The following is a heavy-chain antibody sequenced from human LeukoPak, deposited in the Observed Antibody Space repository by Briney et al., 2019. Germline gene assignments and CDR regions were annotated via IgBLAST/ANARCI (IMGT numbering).Heavy chain of an antibody. CDR3: ARLGYSGYQDPYHFDY. D-gene: IGHD5-12*01. Sequence: PSETLSLTCTVSGGSISSGGYYWSWIRQHPGKGLEWIGYIYYSGSTYYNPSLKSRVTISVDTSKNQFSLKLSSVTAADTAVYYCARLGYSGYQDPYHFDYWGQGTLVTVSS. J-gene: IGHJ4*02. V-gene: IGHV4-31*03. CDR2: IYYSGST. CDR1: GGSISSGGYY.